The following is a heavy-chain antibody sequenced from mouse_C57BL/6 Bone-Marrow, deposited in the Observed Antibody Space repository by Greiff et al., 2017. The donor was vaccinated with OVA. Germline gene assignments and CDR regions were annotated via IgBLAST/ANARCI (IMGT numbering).Heavy chain of an antibody. CDR2: ISDGGSYT. CDR1: GFTFSSYA. Sequence: VMLVESGGGLVKPGGSLKLSCAASGFTFSSYAMSWVRQTPEKRLEWVATISDGGSYTYYPDNVKGRFTISRDNAKNNLYLQMSHLKAEDTAMYYCARCDYGTYWGQGTLVTVSA. J-gene: IGHJ3*01. V-gene: IGHV5-4*03. CDR3: ARCDYGTY. D-gene: IGHD2-4*01.